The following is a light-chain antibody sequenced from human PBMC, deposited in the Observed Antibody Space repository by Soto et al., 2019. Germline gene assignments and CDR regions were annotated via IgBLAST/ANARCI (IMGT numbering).Light chain of an antibody. J-gene: IGLJ1*01. CDR1: SSDVGGYNY. CDR3: SSYAGSNNVV. CDR2: EVS. Sequence: VLTQPPSASGSPGQSVTISCTGTSSDVGGYNYVSWYQQHPGKAPKLMIYEVSERPSGVPDRFSGSKSSNTASLTVSGLQAEDEADYYCSSYAGSNNVVFGTGTKVTV. V-gene: IGLV2-8*01.